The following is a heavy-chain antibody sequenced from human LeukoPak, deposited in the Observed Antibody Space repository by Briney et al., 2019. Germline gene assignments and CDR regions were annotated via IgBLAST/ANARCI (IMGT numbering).Heavy chain of an antibody. Sequence: QPGGSLRLSCAASGFTFSGSAMHWVRQASGKGLEWVGRIRSKANSCATAYAASVKGRFTISRDDSKNTAYLQMNSLKTEDTAVYYCTRGATVTTRGTFDYWGQGTLVTVSS. D-gene: IGHD4-11*01. V-gene: IGHV3-73*01. CDR3: TRGATVTTRGTFDY. J-gene: IGHJ4*02. CDR1: GFTFSGSA. CDR2: IRSKANSCAT.